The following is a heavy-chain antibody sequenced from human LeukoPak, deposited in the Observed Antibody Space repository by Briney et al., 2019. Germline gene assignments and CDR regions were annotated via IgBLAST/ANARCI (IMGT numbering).Heavy chain of an antibody. CDR1: GGSISSSNW. CDR3: ARGRRPQGRYFDWLSDNFDI. J-gene: IGHJ3*02. V-gene: IGHV4-4*02. CDR2: IYHSGST. D-gene: IGHD3-9*01. Sequence: SETLSLTCAVSGGSISSSNWWSWVRQPPGKGLEWIGEIYHSGSTNYNPSLKSRLTISVDTSKNHFSLRLSSVTAADTALYYCARGRRPQGRYFDWLSDNFDIWGQGTMVTVSS.